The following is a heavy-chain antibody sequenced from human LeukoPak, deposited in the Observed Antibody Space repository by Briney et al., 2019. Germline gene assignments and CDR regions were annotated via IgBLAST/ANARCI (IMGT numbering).Heavy chain of an antibody. CDR3: ARFDYYFWSGSDYYYMDV. Sequence: GSLRLSCAASGFTFSSYWMSWVRQAPGKGLEWVANIKQDGSEKYYVDSVKGRFTISRDNAKNSLYLQMNSLRAEGTAVYYCARFDYYFWSGSDYYYMDVWGKGTTVTVSS. D-gene: IGHD3-3*01. CDR2: IKQDGSEK. J-gene: IGHJ6*03. CDR1: GFTFSSYW. V-gene: IGHV3-7*01.